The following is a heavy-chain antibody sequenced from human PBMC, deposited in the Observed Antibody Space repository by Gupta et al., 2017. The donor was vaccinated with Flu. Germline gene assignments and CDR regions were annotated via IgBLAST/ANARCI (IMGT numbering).Heavy chain of an antibody. D-gene: IGHD4-17*01. CDR1: GFTFTNYA. J-gene: IGHJ4*02. CDR3: AKDQDYGDYFDY. CDR2: ISTSGNT. Sequence: EVQLLESGGGLVQPGGSLRLSCAASGFTFTNYAMSWVRQAPGKGLECVSSISTSGNTYYADSVKGRFTISRDNSENTLHLQMNSLRADDTAVYYCAKDQDYGDYFDYWGQGTLVTVSS. V-gene: IGHV3-23*01.